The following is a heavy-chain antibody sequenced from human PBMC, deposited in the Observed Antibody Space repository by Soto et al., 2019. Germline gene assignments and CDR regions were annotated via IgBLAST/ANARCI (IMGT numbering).Heavy chain of an antibody. V-gene: IGHV1-69*13. CDR2: IIPIFGTA. CDR1: GGTFSSYS. J-gene: IGHJ6*04. D-gene: IGHD2-15*01. CDR3: ASTKGVAASGRVYYYGMYV. Sequence: SVKVSCKASGGTFSSYSISWVRQAPGQGLEWMGGIIPIFGTANYAQKFQGRVTITADESTSTAYMELSSLRSGDTAVYYCASTKGVAASGRVYYYGMYVWGKRSTVTVSS.